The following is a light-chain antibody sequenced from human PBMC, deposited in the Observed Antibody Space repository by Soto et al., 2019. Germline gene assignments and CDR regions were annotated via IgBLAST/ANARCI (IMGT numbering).Light chain of an antibody. CDR2: GAS. V-gene: IGKV3-15*01. J-gene: IGKJ1*01. CDR3: QQYDGWPWT. Sequence: EIVLTQSPATVSVSPGERVTLSCRASHDIRSNLAWYRQKPGQAPRLLIYGASTRASGVPARFGGSGSETDFTLTISSLQSEDFAIYCCQQYDGWPWTFGQGTKVEIK. CDR1: HDIRSN.